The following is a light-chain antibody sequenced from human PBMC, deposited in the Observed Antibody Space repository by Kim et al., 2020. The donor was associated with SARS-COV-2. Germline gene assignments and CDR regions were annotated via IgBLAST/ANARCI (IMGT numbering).Light chain of an antibody. CDR3: QQTDISPLT. Sequence: DIRMTQSPPSLSASVGDKVTITCRSSQYISNYLNWYQYKPGTAPKILIYAASKLQSGVPSRFSGGGSGTEFTLSISSLQPEDVAIYYCQQTDISPLTFGGGTKVDIK. V-gene: IGKV1-39*01. J-gene: IGKJ4*01. CDR2: AAS. CDR1: QYISNY.